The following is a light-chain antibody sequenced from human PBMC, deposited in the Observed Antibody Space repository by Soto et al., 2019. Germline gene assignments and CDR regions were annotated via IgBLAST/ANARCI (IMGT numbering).Light chain of an antibody. CDR2: DVN. Sequence: QSALTQPRSVSGSPGQSVTISCTGTSSDVGRYNYVSWYQQHPGKAPKLMIYDVNKWPSGVPDRFSGSKSGITASLTISGLQAEDEADYYCCSYAVSYAGTHTWVFGGGTKLTVL. CDR3: CSYAVSYAGTHTWV. J-gene: IGLJ3*02. V-gene: IGLV2-11*01. CDR1: SSDVGRYNY.